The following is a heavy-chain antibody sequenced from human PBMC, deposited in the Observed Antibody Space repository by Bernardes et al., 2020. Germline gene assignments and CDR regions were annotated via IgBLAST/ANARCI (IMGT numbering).Heavy chain of an antibody. CDR1: GFAFSDYY. CDR2: INNRENIK. Sequence: GGSLRLSCAASGFAFSDYYMSWIRQAPGKGLEWISYINNRENIKYYADSVKGRFTISTDNARNSLYLQMNSLRAEDTAVYYCARESGATAANWFDPWGQGTLVTVSS. J-gene: IGHJ5*02. D-gene: IGHD1-26*01. CDR3: ARESGATAANWFDP. V-gene: IGHV3-11*01.